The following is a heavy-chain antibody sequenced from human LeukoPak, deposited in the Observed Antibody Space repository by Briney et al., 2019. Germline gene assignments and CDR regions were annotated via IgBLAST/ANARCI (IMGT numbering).Heavy chain of an antibody. Sequence: SETLSLTCTVSGGSISSSRYYWGWIRQPPGTGLEWIGSIYYSGSTYYNPSLKSRLTISVDTSKNQFSLKLSSVTAADTAVYYCARGGYCSGGSCYYFDYWGQGTLVTVSS. D-gene: IGHD2-15*01. CDR3: ARGGYCSGGSCYYFDY. CDR2: IYYSGST. CDR1: GGSISSSRYY. J-gene: IGHJ4*02. V-gene: IGHV4-39*07.